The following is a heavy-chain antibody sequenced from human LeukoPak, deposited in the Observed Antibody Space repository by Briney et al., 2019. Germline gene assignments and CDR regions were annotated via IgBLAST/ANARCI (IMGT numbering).Heavy chain of an antibody. V-gene: IGHV3-33*01. J-gene: IGHJ4*02. CDR3: ARGPTVGGAGYYFDY. CDR2: IWYDGSNK. D-gene: IGHD6-19*01. CDR1: GFTFSSYG. Sequence: GGSLRLSCAASGFTFSSYGMHWVRQAPGKGLEWVAVIWYDGSNKYYADSFKGRFTTSRDNSKNTLYLQMDSLRVEDTAVYYCARGPTVGGAGYYFDYWGQGTLVTVSS.